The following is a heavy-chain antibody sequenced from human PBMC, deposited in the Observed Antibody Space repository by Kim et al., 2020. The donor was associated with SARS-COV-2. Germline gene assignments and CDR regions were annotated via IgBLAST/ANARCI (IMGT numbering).Heavy chain of an antibody. CDR2: ISGSGGST. V-gene: IGHV3-23*01. D-gene: IGHD3-3*01. CDR3: AKGLRPDLGAYYDFWSGYAFQVYYGMDV. Sequence: GGSLRLSCAASGFTFSSYAMSWVRQAPGKGLEWVSAISGSGGSTYYADSVKGRFTISRDNSKNTLYLQMNSLRAEDTAVYYCAKGLRPDLGAYYDFWSGYAFQVYYGMDVWGQGTTVTVSS. J-gene: IGHJ6*02. CDR1: GFTFSSYA.